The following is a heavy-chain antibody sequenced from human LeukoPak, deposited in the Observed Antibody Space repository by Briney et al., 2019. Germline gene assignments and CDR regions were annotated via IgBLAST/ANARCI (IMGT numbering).Heavy chain of an antibody. CDR2: INPNSVGT. V-gene: IGHV1-2*02. J-gene: IGHJ4*02. Sequence: GASVTVSCKASGYTFTSYYMHWVRQAPGQGVEWMGWINPNSVGTNYAQKFQGRVTMTRDTSISTAYMELSRLRSDDTAVYYCARETGMTTVFDYWGQGTLVTVSS. D-gene: IGHD4-11*01. CDR3: ARETGMTTVFDY. CDR1: GYTFTSYY.